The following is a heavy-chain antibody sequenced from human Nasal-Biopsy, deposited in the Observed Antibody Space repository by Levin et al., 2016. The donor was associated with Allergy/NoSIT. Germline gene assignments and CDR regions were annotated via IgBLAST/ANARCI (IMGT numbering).Heavy chain of an antibody. Sequence: SETLSLTCIVSGGSINSYFWNWIRQPAEKGLEWIGRISSTGNTDYNPSLKSRVTMSGDTSKNQISLSLNSVTAADTAIYYCAREKWSFSPHKTYCSAGACRYGLDVWGRGTAVNVSS. V-gene: IGHV4-4*07. CDR1: GGSINSYF. CDR3: AREKWSFSPHKTYCSAGACRYGLDV. D-gene: IGHD2-15*01. J-gene: IGHJ6*02. CDR2: ISSTGNT.